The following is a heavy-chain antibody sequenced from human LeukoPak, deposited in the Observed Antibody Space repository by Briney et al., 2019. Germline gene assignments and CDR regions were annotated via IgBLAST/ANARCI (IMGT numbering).Heavy chain of an antibody. V-gene: IGHV3-23*01. CDR2: MSGNGAST. D-gene: IGHD5-18*01. J-gene: IGHJ4*02. CDR3: ARLDGYSYGLPFDY. CDR1: GFTLSSYG. Sequence: PGGSLRLSCAASGFTLSSYGMSRVRQAPGKGLEWVAGMSGNGASTSYADSVKGRFTISRDNSQKTVFLQMNSLRVEDTAVYYCARLDGYSYGLPFDYWGQGALVTVSS.